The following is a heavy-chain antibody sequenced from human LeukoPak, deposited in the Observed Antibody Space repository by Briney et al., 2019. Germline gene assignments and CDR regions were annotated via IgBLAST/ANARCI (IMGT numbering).Heavy chain of an antibody. CDR1: GGTFSSYA. Sequence: GASVKVSCKASGGTFSSYAISWVRQAPGQGLEWMGGIIPIFGTANYAQKFQGRVTVTTDKSTSTAYMELSRLRSDDTAVYYCAREGGTVTTDAFDIWGQGTMVTVSS. CDR3: AREGGTVTTDAFDI. J-gene: IGHJ3*02. D-gene: IGHD4-17*01. CDR2: IIPIFGTA. V-gene: IGHV1-69*05.